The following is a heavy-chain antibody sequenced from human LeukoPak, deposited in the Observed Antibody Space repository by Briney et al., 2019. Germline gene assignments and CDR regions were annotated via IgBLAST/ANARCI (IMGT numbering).Heavy chain of an antibody. CDR3: AKGGGSDEEGYFDY. CDR2: ISGRSSFI. J-gene: IGHJ4*02. D-gene: IGHD1-26*01. Sequence: PGGSLRLSCAASGFTFSDYSMNWVRQAPGKGLEWVSSISGRSSFIYYADSVKGRFTISRDNAKNSLYLQMNSLRAEDTAVYYCAKGGGSDEEGYFDYWGQGTLVTVSS. V-gene: IGHV3-21*01. CDR1: GFTFSDYS.